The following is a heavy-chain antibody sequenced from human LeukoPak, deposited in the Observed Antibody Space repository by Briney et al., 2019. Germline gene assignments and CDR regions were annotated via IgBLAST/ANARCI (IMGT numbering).Heavy chain of an antibody. Sequence: GASVNVSCKAAGGTFSSYAISWVRQAPGQGLEWMGGIIPIFGTANYAQKFQGRVTITTDESTSTAYMELSSLRSEDTAVYYCARPSLSDYCSSTSCYARGMDVWGKGTTVTVSS. CDR2: IIPIFGTA. J-gene: IGHJ6*04. CDR1: GGTFSSYA. D-gene: IGHD2-2*01. CDR3: ARPSLSDYCSSTSCYARGMDV. V-gene: IGHV1-69*05.